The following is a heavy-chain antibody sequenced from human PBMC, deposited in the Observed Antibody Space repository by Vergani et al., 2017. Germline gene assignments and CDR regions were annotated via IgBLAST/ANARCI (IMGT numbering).Heavy chain of an antibody. J-gene: IGHJ3*02. D-gene: IGHD6-13*01. CDR3: ATTGYSSSWYDSAFDI. Sequence: QVQLVQSGAEVKKPGSSVKVSCKASGGTFSSYTISWVRQAPGQGLEWMGRIIPILGIANYAQKFKGRVTITADKSTSTAYMELSSLRSEDTAVYYCATTGYSSSWYDSAFDIWGQGTMVTVSS. V-gene: IGHV1-69*02. CDR1: GGTFSSYT. CDR2: IIPILGIA.